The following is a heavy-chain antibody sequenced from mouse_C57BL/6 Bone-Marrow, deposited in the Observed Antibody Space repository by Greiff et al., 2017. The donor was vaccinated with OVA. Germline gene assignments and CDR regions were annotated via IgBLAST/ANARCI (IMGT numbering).Heavy chain of an antibody. V-gene: IGHV14-4*01. D-gene: IGHD2-3*01. CDR3: TTIYDGYRYWYCDV. Sequence: EVKLMESGAELVRPGASVKLSCTASGFNIKDDYMHWVKQRPEQGLEWIGWIDPENGDTEYASKFQGKATITADTSSNTAYLQLSSLTSEDTAVYYCTTIYDGYRYWYCDVWGTGTTVTVSS. CDR2: IDPENGDT. CDR1: GFNIKDDY. J-gene: IGHJ1*03.